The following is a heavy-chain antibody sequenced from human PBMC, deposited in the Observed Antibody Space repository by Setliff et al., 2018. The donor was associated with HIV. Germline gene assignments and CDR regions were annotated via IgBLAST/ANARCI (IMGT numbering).Heavy chain of an antibody. CDR1: GGSFSNYY. V-gene: IGHV4-34*01. Sequence: SETLSLTCTVYGGSFSNYYTNWIRQPPGKGLEWIGELSPSGTTRSNPSLQSRVTISLDTSNNQFSLKLTSVTAADTAMYYCASLFVTTVTSQDYWGQGTPVTVSS. CDR2: LSPSGTT. D-gene: IGHD4-17*01. CDR3: ASLFVTTVTSQDY. J-gene: IGHJ4*02.